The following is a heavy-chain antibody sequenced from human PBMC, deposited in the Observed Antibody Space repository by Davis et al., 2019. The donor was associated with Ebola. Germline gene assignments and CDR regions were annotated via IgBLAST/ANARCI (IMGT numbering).Heavy chain of an antibody. Sequence: GESLKISCAASGFTFNIFDMHWVRQAPGRGLEWVAFVRSHGSDDHYADSVKGRFTISRDNDKNSLSLQMNSLRTEDTAVYYCAKAFDYFDTTGPFDNWGQGTLVTVSS. J-gene: IGHJ4*02. CDR3: AKAFDYFDTTGPFDN. D-gene: IGHD3-22*01. V-gene: IGHV3-30*02. CDR1: GFTFNIFD. CDR2: VRSHGSDD.